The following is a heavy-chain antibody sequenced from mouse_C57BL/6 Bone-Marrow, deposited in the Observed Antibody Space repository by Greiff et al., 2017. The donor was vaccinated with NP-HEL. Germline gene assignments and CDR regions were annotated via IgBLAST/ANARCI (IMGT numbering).Heavy chain of an antibody. CDR3: AREGDGYDEFAY. J-gene: IGHJ3*01. CDR1: GYTFTSYW. D-gene: IGHD2-2*01. CDR2: IDPSDSYT. Sequence: QVQLQQPGAELVMPGASVKLSCKASGYTFTSYWMHWVKQRPGQGLEWIGEIDPSDSYTNYNQKFKGKSTLTVDKSSSTAYMQLSSLTSEDSAVYYCAREGDGYDEFAYWGQGSLVTVSA. V-gene: IGHV1-69*01.